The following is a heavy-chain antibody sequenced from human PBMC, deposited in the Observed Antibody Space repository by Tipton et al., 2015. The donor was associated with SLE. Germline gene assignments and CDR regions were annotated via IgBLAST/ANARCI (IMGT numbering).Heavy chain of an antibody. CDR3: ARMAYGDYGDYIDY. CDR1: GYTFTSYG. CDR2: ISANNGNT. J-gene: IGHJ4*02. V-gene: IGHV1-18*01. D-gene: IGHD4-17*01. Sequence: QLVQSGAEVKKPGASVKVSCKASGYTFTSYGISWVRQAPGQGLEWMGWISANNGNTNYAQKLQGRVNMTTDTSTSTAYMELRSLRTDDTAVYYCARMAYGDYGDYIDYWGQGTLVAVSS.